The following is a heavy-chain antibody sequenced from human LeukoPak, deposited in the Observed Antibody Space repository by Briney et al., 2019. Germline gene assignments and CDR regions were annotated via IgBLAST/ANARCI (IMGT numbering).Heavy chain of an antibody. CDR1: GGSIGSTIYY. J-gene: IGHJ4*02. V-gene: IGHV4-39*07. D-gene: IGHD3-16*01. Sequence: SETLSLTCTVSGGSIGSTIYYWGWIRQPPGKGLEWIGNIYYSGSTYYNPSLKSRVTISIDTSKNQFSLRLNSVTAADTAVYYCARVAPGGSHALDYWGQGILVTVSS. CDR2: IYYSGST. CDR3: ARVAPGGSHALDY.